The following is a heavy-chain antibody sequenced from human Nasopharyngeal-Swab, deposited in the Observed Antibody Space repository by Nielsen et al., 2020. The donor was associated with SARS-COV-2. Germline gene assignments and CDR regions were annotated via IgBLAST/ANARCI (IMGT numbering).Heavy chain of an antibody. CDR1: GYIFSNYW. V-gene: IGHV5-51*01. CDR2: IYPGDSDT. Sequence: GGSLRLSCKGSGYIFSNYWIGWVRQMPGKGLEWVGIIYPGDSDTRYSPSFQGQVTISADESISTTYLQWSSLKASDTAMYYCARLLLSKYFDYWGQGTLVTVSS. CDR3: ARLLLSKYFDY. J-gene: IGHJ4*02.